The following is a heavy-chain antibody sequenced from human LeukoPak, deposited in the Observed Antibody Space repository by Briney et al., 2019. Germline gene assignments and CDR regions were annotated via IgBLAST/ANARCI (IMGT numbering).Heavy chain of an antibody. CDR1: GYTFTRYG. CDR3: ARTSLAARRRGDDAFDI. Sequence: ASVKVSCKASGYTFTRYGISWVRQAPGQGLEWMGWISAYNGNTNYAQKVQGRVTMTTDTSTSTAYMELRSLRSDDTAVYYCARTSLAARRRGDDAFDIWGQGTMVTVSS. D-gene: IGHD6-6*01. V-gene: IGHV1-18*01. J-gene: IGHJ3*02. CDR2: ISAYNGNT.